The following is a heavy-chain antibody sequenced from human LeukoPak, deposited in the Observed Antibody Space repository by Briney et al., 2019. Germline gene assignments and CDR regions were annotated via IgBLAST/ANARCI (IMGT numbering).Heavy chain of an antibody. CDR3: ARANMVRGVGSFFDRNWFDP. V-gene: IGHV1-46*01. CDR1: GDTFSSYY. Sequence: GASVKVSCKASGDTFSSYYMHWVRQAPGQGLEWMGIIDPSGGSITYAQMFQGRVTMTGDMSTSTVYMELSSLRSEDTSVYYCARANMVRGVGSFFDRNWFDPWGQGTLVTVSS. J-gene: IGHJ5*02. CDR2: IDPSGGSI. D-gene: IGHD3-10*01.